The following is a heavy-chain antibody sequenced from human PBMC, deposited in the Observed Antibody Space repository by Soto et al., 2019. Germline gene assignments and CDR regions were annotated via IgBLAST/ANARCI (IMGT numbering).Heavy chain of an antibody. Sequence: EVQLVESGGGLVQPGESLRLSCATSGFTFSNFDMHWVRQVPGKGLEWVSAIGAARDPYYLGSVKGRFTISRENAKNSLYLQMNDLRAGDSAVYYCARAYTGRLPRRADYYYAMAVWGQGTTVTVSS. CDR3: ARAYTGRLPRRADYYYAMAV. J-gene: IGHJ6*02. V-gene: IGHV3-13*05. CDR2: IGAARDP. CDR1: GFTFSNFD. D-gene: IGHD2-2*02.